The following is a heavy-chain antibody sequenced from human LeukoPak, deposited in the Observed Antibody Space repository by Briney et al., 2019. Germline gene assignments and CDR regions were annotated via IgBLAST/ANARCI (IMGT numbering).Heavy chain of an antibody. J-gene: IGHJ3*02. CDR2: INLDRCEK. CDR1: GFSFSAYW. V-gene: IGHV3-7*01. D-gene: IGHD2-2*02. CDR3: ARDVKYPLDI. Sequence: GGSPRVSCAASGFSFSAYWMSWVRPGSGKRLEWVANINLDRCEKYYVDSVRGRFTISRDNAKNSLYLQMNSLRDEDAAVYFCARDVKYPLDIWGQGTMVTVSS.